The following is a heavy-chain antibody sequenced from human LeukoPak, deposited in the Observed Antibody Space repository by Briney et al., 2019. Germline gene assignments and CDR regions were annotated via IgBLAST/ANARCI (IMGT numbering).Heavy chain of an antibody. J-gene: IGHJ3*02. Sequence: GGSLRLSCAASGFTFTTYTMNWVRQAPGKGVEWVPDISSSGSYIDYADSVKGRSTISRDNAKNSLFLQMNSLRAEDTAVYYCARSLIADGAFDIWGQGTMVTVSS. D-gene: IGHD2-21*01. CDR3: ARSLIADGAFDI. V-gene: IGHV3-21*01. CDR1: GFTFTTYT. CDR2: ISSSGSYI.